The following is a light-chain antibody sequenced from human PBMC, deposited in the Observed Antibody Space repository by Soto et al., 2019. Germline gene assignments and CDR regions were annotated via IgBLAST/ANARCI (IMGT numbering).Light chain of an antibody. CDR1: QSISTW. Sequence: DIKMTQSPSTLSASVGDRVTITCRANQSISTWLAWYQRKPGKAPKLLIYKASSLESGDPSSFSGSGSGTEFTLSISILQPDDFAPYSCQKYDSYLFTFGPGTKVDIQ. J-gene: IGKJ3*01. V-gene: IGKV1-5*03. CDR3: QKYDSYLFT. CDR2: KAS.